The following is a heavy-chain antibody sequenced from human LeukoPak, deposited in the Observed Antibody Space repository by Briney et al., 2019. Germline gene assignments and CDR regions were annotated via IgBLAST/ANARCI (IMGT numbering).Heavy chain of an antibody. V-gene: IGHV4-4*07. CDR2: IFASGST. CDR3: ASRPVYYYGSASYPVGAFDI. CDR1: GGSINYY. J-gene: IGHJ3*02. Sequence: SQTLSLTCTVSGGSINYYWSWIRQPAGKGLEWIGRIFASGSTNYNPSLKSRVTISVDTSKNQFSLKLSSVTAADTAVYYCASRPVYYYGSASYPVGAFDIWGQGTMVTVSS. D-gene: IGHD3-10*01.